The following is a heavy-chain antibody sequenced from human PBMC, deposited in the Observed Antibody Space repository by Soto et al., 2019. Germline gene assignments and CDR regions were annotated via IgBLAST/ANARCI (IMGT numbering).Heavy chain of an antibody. CDR3: ARNWDYGDGGYYFDY. Sequence: PSETLSLTCTVSGGSISSYYWNWLRQPPGKGLEWIGYIYSSGSTNYNPSLKSRVTMSVDTSKNQFSLKLSSVTAADTAVYYCARNWDYGDGGYYFDYWGRGTLVTVSS. CDR1: GGSISSYY. J-gene: IGHJ4*02. CDR2: IYSSGST. V-gene: IGHV4-59*01. D-gene: IGHD4-17*01.